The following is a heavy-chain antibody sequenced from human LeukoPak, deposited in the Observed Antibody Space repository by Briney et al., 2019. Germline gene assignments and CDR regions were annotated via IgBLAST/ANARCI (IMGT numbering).Heavy chain of an antibody. Sequence: QAGGSLRLSCAASGLTFDDYAMHWVRQAPGKGLEWGSGISWNSGSIGYADSVKGRFTISRDNAKNSLYLQMNSLRAEDTALYYCAKDIFTMVRGVVDYWGQGTLVTVSS. CDR3: AKDIFTMVRGVVDY. V-gene: IGHV3-9*01. CDR2: ISWNSGSI. CDR1: GLTFDDYA. J-gene: IGHJ4*02. D-gene: IGHD3-10*01.